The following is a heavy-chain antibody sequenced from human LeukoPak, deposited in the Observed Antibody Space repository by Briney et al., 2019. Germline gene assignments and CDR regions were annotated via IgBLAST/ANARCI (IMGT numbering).Heavy chain of an antibody. D-gene: IGHD2-8*01. Sequence: QAGGSLRLSCAASEFSVGSNYMTWVRQAPGKGLEWVANIKQDGSEKYYVDSVKGRFTISRDNAKNSLYLQMNSLRAEETAVYYCARGVSLGVLMVYAAFDIWGQGTMVTVSS. CDR2: IKQDGSEK. J-gene: IGHJ3*02. CDR3: ARGVSLGVLMVYAAFDI. V-gene: IGHV3-7*01. CDR1: EFSVGSNY.